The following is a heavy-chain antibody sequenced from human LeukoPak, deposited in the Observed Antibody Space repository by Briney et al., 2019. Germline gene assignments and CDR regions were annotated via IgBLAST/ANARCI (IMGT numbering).Heavy chain of an antibody. V-gene: IGHV4-34*08. CDR2: INHSGST. CDR1: AFIFSGHW. D-gene: IGHD3-22*01. CDR3: ARDPYDSSGHFDY. Sequence: GSLRLSCEGSAFIFSGHWMDWIRQPPGKGLEWIGEINHSGSTNYNPSLKSRVTISVDTSKNQFSLKLSSVTAADTAVYYCARDPYDSSGHFDYWGQGTLVTVSS. J-gene: IGHJ4*02.